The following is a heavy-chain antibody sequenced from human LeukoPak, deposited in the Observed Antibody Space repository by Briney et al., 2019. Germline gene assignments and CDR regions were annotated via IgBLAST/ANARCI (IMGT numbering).Heavy chain of an antibody. Sequence: GGSLRLSCAPSGFTLSNYAMSWVRQAPGKGREWVSVISGNGGRTYYADSVKGRFTISRDNSKNTLYLQMNSLRAEDTAVYYCAKVRDLDTVLGRFDNWGQGTLVTVSS. CDR1: GFTLSNYA. J-gene: IGHJ5*02. CDR3: AKVRDLDTVLGRFDN. V-gene: IGHV3-23*01. CDR2: ISGNGGRT. D-gene: IGHD5-18*01.